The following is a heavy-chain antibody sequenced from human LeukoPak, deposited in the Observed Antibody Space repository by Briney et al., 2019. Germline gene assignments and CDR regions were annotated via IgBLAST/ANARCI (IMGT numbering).Heavy chain of an antibody. J-gene: IGHJ6*02. V-gene: IGHV4-4*02. Sequence: PSGTLSLTCAVSGGSISSSSWWSWVRQPPGKGLEWIGEIYHSGSTNYNPSLKSRVTISVDKSKNQFSLKLSSVTAADTAVYYCARDRRYYDSSGYFPRYYYYGMDVWGQGTTVTVSS. D-gene: IGHD3-22*01. CDR3: ARDRRYYDSSGYFPRYYYYGMDV. CDR2: IYHSGST. CDR1: GGSISSSSW.